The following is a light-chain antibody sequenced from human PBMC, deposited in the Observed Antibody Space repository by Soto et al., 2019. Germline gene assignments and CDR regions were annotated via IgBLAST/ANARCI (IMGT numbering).Light chain of an antibody. V-gene: IGLV1-40*01. Sequence: QSVLTQPPSVSGAPGQTVTISCTGSSSNIGAGYEVHWYQQLPGTAPKLLIYDNNNRPSGVSDRFSGSKSATSASLAIIGLQAEDEAVYYCQSYDNSLSGSGVFGGGTKLTVL. J-gene: IGLJ3*02. CDR2: DNN. CDR1: SSNIGAGYE. CDR3: QSYDNSLSGSGV.